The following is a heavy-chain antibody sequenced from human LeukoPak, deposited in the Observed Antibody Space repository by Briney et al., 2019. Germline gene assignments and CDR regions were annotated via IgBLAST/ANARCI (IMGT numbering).Heavy chain of an antibody. D-gene: IGHD1-20*01. Sequence: SETLSLTCTVSGGSISSGGYYWSWIRQHPGKGLEWIGYIYYSGSTYYNPSLKSRVTISVDTSKNQFSLKLSSVTAADTAVYYCAREGAYNWNDGMDYWGQGTLVTVSS. CDR1: GGSISSGGYY. CDR2: IYYSGST. CDR3: AREGAYNWNDGMDY. V-gene: IGHV4-31*03. J-gene: IGHJ4*02.